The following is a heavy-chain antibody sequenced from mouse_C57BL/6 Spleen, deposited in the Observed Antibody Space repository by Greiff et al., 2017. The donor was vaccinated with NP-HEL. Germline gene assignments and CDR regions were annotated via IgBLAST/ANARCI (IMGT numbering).Heavy chain of an antibody. CDR1: GYSFTGYY. V-gene: IGHV1-42*01. CDR3: ARRGLLLAMDY. Sequence: EVQLQQSGPELVKPGASVKISCKASGYSFTGYYMNWVKQSPEKSLEWIGEINPSTGGTTYNQKFKAKATLTVDKSSSTAYMQLKSLTSEDSAVYYCARRGLLLAMDYWGQGTSVTVSS. CDR2: INPSTGGT. D-gene: IGHD2-3*01. J-gene: IGHJ4*01.